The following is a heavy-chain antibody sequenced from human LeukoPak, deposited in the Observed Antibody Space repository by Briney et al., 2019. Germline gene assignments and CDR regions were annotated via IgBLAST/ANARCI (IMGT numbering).Heavy chain of an antibody. CDR3: ARVLGNDYGGNSDY. V-gene: IGHV1-2*06. J-gene: IGHJ4*02. CDR1: GYTFTGYY. CDR2: INPNSGGT. Sequence: ASVKLSCKASGYTFTGYYMHWVRQAPGQGLEWMGRINPNSGGTNYAQKFQGRVTMTRDTSISTAYMELSRLRSDDTAVYYCARVLGNDYGGNSDYWGQGTLVTVSS. D-gene: IGHD4-23*01.